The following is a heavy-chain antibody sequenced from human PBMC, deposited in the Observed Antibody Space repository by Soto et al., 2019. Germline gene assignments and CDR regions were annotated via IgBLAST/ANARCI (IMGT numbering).Heavy chain of an antibody. CDR1: VFTFSSYS. D-gene: IGHD2-2*02. Sequence: GWSLRLACASSVFTFSSYSMNWVRQAPGKGLEWVSSISSSSSYIYYADSVKGRFTISRDNAKNSLYLQMNSLRAEDTAVYYCASPVVVVPAAIPDYYYGMDVWGQGTTVTVS. CDR2: ISSSSSYI. CDR3: ASPVVVVPAAIPDYYYGMDV. J-gene: IGHJ6*02. V-gene: IGHV3-21*01.